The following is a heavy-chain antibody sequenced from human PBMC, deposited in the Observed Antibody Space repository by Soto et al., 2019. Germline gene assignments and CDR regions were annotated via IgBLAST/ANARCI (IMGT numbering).Heavy chain of an antibody. CDR2: ISSTSSYT. Sequence: EQFMESGGGVVQPGTSLRLSCGASGFILKTYDIHWVRQAPGQGLEWVSSISSTSSYTHYSDSVKGRFTISRDNANNSLFLQMNSLRAEDTATYYCARDLALAGNYWGQGVLVTVSS. CDR3: ARDLALAGNY. V-gene: IGHV3-21*01. D-gene: IGHD6-19*01. CDR1: GFILKTYD. J-gene: IGHJ4*02.